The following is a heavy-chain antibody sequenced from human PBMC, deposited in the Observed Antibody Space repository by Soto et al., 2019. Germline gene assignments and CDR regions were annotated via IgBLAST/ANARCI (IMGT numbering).Heavy chain of an antibody. D-gene: IGHD2-21*02. Sequence: QVQLQESGPGLVKPSQTLSLTCTVSGGSISSGGYYWSWIRQHPGKGLEWIGYIYYSGSTYYNPSLKSRVTMSVDTSKNQVSLKLSSVTDADTSVYYCARGGPLRWFEPCGQGTLVTVSS. J-gene: IGHJ5*02. CDR2: IYYSGST. CDR3: ARGGPLRWFEP. V-gene: IGHV4-31*03. CDR1: GGSISSGGYY.